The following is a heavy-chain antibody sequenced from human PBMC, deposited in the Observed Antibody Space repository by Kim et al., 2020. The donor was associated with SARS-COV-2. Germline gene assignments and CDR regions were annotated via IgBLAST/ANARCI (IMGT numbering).Heavy chain of an antibody. D-gene: IGHD3-10*01. V-gene: IGHV3-74*01. Sequence: SHADSVKGRFTSSRDNAKNTLYLQMNRLRAEDTAVYYCARGGVPYAFDIWGQGTMVTVSS. J-gene: IGHJ3*02. CDR3: ARGGVPYAFDI.